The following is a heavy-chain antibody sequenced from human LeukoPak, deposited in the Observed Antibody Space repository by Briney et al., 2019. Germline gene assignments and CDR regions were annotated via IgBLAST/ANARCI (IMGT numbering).Heavy chain of an antibody. Sequence: SETLSLTCTVSGGSINSYYLSWIRQPPGKGLEWIGYIYYSGSTNYNPSLKSRVTISVDTSKNQFSLKLNSVTAADTAVYYCARGPYSYYMDVWGKGTTVTVSS. CDR1: GGSINSYY. V-gene: IGHV4-59*01. D-gene: IGHD3-16*01. CDR2: IYYSGST. CDR3: ARGPYSYYMDV. J-gene: IGHJ6*03.